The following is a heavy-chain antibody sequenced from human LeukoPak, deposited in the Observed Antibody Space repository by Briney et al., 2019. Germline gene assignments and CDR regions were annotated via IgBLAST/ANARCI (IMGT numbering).Heavy chain of an antibody. D-gene: IGHD2-2*01. J-gene: IGHJ5*02. V-gene: IGHV1-2*02. CDR3: ARDRAGYCSSTSCYEVWFDP. CDR2: INPNNGGT. Sequence: ASVKVSCKASGYTFSDYFIHWVRQAPGQGLEWMGWINPNNGGTKYAQKFQGRVTTTRDTSISTAYMELTSLRSDDTAVYYCARDRAGYCSSTSCYEVWFDPWGQGTLVTVSS. CDR1: GYTFSDYF.